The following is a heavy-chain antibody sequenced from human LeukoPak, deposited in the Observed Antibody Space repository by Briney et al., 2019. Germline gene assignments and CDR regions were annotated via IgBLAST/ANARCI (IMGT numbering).Heavy chain of an antibody. J-gene: IGHJ5*02. D-gene: IGHD1-1*01. CDR1: GYTFTGYY. V-gene: IGHV1-2*06. CDR3: ARERSPWSDDIP. CDR2: INPNSGGT. Sequence: ASVRVSCKASGYTFTGYYMHWVRQAPGQGLEWMGRINPNSGGTNYAQKFQGRVTMTRDTSIGTAYMELSRLRSDDTAVYYCARERSPWSDDIPWGRGTLVTVSS.